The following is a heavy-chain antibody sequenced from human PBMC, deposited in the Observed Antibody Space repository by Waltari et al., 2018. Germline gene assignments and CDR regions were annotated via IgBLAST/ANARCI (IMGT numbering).Heavy chain of an antibody. CDR1: GYSISSGYY. D-gene: IGHD4-17*01. J-gene: IGHJ4*02. Sequence: CAVSGYSISSGYYWGWIRQPPGKGLEWIGSIYHSGSTYYNPSLKSRVTISVDTSKNQFSLKLSSVTAADTAVYYCARATVTTLDYWGQGTLVTVSS. CDR3: ARATVTTLDY. V-gene: IGHV4-38-2*01. CDR2: IYHSGST.